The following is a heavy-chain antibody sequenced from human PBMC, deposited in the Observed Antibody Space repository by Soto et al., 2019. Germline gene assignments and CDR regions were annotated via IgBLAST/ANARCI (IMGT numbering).Heavy chain of an antibody. J-gene: IGHJ4*02. CDR1: GFTFSTYA. Sequence: EVQLLESGGKLVQPGGSLTLSCAASGFTFSTYAMAWVRQAPGKGLEWVSGVSASGLNTDYADPVKGRFYISRDNSKNTVSLHMNSLTAEYTALYYCTKHRPRMTSGYFFDYSGQGTPVTVSS. CDR3: TKHRPRMTSGYFFDY. D-gene: IGHD1-1*01. V-gene: IGHV3-23*01. CDR2: VSASGLNT.